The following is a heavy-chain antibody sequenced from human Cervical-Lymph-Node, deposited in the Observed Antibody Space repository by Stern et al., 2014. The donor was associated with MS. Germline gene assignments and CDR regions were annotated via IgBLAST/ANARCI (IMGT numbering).Heavy chain of an antibody. CDR1: GYTFTSYD. CDR3: ARGRITMVRGGPNWFDP. V-gene: IGHV1-8*01. D-gene: IGHD3-10*01. CDR2: MNPNSGNT. J-gene: IGHJ5*02. Sequence: VQLVESGAEVKKPGASVKVSCKASGYTFTSYDINWVRQATGQGLEWMGWMNPNSGNTGYAQNFQGRVTMTRNTSISTAYMELSSLRSEDTAVYYCARGRITMVRGGPNWFDPWGQGTLVTVSS.